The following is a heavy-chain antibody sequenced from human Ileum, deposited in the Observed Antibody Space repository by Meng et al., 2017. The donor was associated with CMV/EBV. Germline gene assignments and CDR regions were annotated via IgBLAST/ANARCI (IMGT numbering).Heavy chain of an antibody. CDR2: IYYSGST. J-gene: IGHJ4*02. D-gene: IGHD6-19*01. Sequence: SQTRSLTGTVSGGSISSSSYYWGWIRQPPGKGLEWIGSIYYSGSTYYNPSLKSRVTISVDTSKNQFSLKLSSVTAADTAVYYCARDYGAVAGTGYWGQGTLVTGSS. CDR1: GGSISSSSYY. V-gene: IGHV4-39*07. CDR3: ARDYGAVAGTGY.